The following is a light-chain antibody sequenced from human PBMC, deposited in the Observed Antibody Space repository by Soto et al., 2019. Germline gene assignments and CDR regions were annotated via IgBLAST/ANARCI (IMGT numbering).Light chain of an antibody. J-gene: IGKJ4*01. Sequence: DIQLTQSPSFLSASVGDRVTITCRASQGISSWLAWYQQKPGKAPKLLIYAASSLQSGVPSRFSGSRSGTEFTLTISSLQPEDFATYYCLQHNSYPLTFGGGTKVDIK. CDR2: AAS. CDR1: QGISSW. CDR3: LQHNSYPLT. V-gene: IGKV1-9*01.